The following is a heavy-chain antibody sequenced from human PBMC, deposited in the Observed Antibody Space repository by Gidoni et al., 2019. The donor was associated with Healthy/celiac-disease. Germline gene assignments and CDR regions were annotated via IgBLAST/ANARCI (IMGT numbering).Heavy chain of an antibody. CDR3: ARGPLDPYCSSTSCYPPRYYYYGMDV. CDR1: GGSISSYY. D-gene: IGHD2-2*01. CDR2: IYYSGST. J-gene: IGHJ6*02. Sequence: QVQLQESGPGLVKPSETLSLTCTVSGGSISSYYWRWIRQPPGKGLAWIGYIYYSGSTNYNPSLKSRVTISVDTSKNQFSLKLSSVTAADTAVYYCARGPLDPYCSSTSCYPPRYYYYGMDVWGQGTTVTVSS. V-gene: IGHV4-59*01.